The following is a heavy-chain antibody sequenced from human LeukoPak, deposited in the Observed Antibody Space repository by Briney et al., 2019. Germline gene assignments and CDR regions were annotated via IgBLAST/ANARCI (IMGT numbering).Heavy chain of an antibody. CDR2: INSNTGNP. CDR3: AREGNYYDSSGYVNFDY. V-gene: IGHV7-4-1*02. CDR1: GYTFTSYA. J-gene: IGHJ4*02. Sequence: ASVKVSCKASGYTFTSYAMNWARQAPGQGLEWMGWINSNTGNPTYAQGFTGRFVFSLDTSVSTAYLQISSLKAEDTAVYYCAREGNYYDSSGYVNFDYWGQGTLVTVSS. D-gene: IGHD3-22*01.